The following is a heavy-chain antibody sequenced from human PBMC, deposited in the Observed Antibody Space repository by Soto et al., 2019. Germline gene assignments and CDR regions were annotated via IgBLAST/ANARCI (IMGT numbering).Heavy chain of an antibody. V-gene: IGHV1-69*01. D-gene: IGHD5-18*01. CDR3: ARDQGLFVHTGMVIDYYGMDV. CDR1: GGTFTSYA. Sequence: QVHLVQSGAEVRKPGSSVKVSCTTYGGTFTSYAVSWVRQVPGQGLQWMGGIIPGFDTTFYAQKFQGRVTITADESTNSAYMELRGLRSEDTAGYYCARDQGLFVHTGMVIDYYGMDVWGPGTTVTVSS. J-gene: IGHJ6*02. CDR2: IIPGFDTT.